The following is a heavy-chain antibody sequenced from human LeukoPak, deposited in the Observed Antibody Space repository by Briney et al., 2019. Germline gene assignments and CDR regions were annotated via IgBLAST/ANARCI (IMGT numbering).Heavy chain of an antibody. Sequence: ASVKVSCKASGGTFSSYAISWVRQAPGQGLEWMGGTIPISGTANYAQKFQGRVTITADESTSTAYMELSSLRSEDTAVYYCARRTVVNYFDYWGQGTLVTVSS. V-gene: IGHV1-69*01. CDR1: GGTFSSYA. D-gene: IGHD4-23*01. J-gene: IGHJ4*02. CDR2: TIPISGTA. CDR3: ARRTVVNYFDY.